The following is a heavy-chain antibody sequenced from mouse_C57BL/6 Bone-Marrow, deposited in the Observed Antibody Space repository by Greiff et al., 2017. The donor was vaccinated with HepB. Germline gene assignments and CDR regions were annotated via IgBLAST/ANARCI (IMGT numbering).Heavy chain of an antibody. J-gene: IGHJ4*01. CDR3: ARITTVVAPYAMVY. CDR1: GYTFTSYD. D-gene: IGHD1-1*01. Sequence: VQLQQSGPELVKPGASVKLSCKASGYTFTSYDINWVKQRPGQGLEWIGWIYPRDGSTKYNEKFKGKATLTVDTSSSTAYMELHSLTSEDSAVYFCARITTVVAPYAMVYWGQGTSVTVSS. V-gene: IGHV1-85*01. CDR2: IYPRDGST.